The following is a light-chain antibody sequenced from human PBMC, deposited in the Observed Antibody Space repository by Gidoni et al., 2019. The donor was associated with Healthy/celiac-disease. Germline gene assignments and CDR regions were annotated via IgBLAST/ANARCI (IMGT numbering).Light chain of an antibody. Sequence: QSALTQPPSASGSPGQSVTISCTGTSSDVGGYNYFSWYQQHPGKAPKLMIYEVIKRPSGVPDRFSGSKSGNTASLTVSGLQAEDEADYYCSSYAGSNNPYVFGTGTKVTVL. V-gene: IGLV2-8*01. CDR2: EVI. CDR3: SSYAGSNNPYV. J-gene: IGLJ1*01. CDR1: SSDVGGYNY.